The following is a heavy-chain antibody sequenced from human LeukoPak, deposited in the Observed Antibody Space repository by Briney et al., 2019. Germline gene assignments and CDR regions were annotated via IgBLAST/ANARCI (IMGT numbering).Heavy chain of an antibody. V-gene: IGHV3-21*01. Sequence: GGSLRLSCAASGFTFGTYTLNWVRQAPGKGLEWVSSISSSSPYIYYADSVKGRFTISRDNAKNSPYLQMNSLTAEDTAVYYCARDTYGDYSFDYWGQGTLVTVSS. CDR3: ARDTYGDYSFDY. J-gene: IGHJ4*02. D-gene: IGHD4-17*01. CDR2: ISSSSPYI. CDR1: GFTFGTYT.